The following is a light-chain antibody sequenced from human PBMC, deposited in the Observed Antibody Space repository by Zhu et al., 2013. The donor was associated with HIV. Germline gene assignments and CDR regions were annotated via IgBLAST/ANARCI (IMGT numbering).Light chain of an antibody. CDR1: SSDVGIYNL. V-gene: IGLV2-23*02. Sequence: QSALTQPASVSGSPGQSITISCTGTSSDVGIYNLVSWYQHHPGKAPKLMIYEVSKRPSGVPDRFSGSKSGNTASLTVAGLQAEDEADYCCCSYAGSGWVFGGGTKLTVL. J-gene: IGLJ3*02. CDR2: EVS. CDR3: CSYAGSGWV.